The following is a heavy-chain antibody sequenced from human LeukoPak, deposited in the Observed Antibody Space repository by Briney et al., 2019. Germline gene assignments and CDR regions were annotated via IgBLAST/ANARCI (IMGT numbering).Heavy chain of an antibody. Sequence: FQGRVTMTTDTSTSTAYMELRSLRSDDTAVYYCAREVAAAGAIDYWGQGTLVTVSS. D-gene: IGHD6-13*01. V-gene: IGHV1-18*01. CDR3: AREVAAAGAIDY. J-gene: IGHJ4*02.